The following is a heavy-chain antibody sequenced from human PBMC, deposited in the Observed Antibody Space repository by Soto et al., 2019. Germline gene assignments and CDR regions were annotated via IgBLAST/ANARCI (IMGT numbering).Heavy chain of an antibody. CDR2: IYHNGRT. CDR3: ARLGAMAPEYYFDY. CDR1: GYSGSSGYY. D-gene: IGHD1-26*01. J-gene: IGHJ4*02. Sequence: LSLTCAVSGYSGSSGYYWGWIRQPPGKGLEWIASIYHNGRTYSKPSLKSRVTISVDTSKNQISLTLSSVTAADTAVYFCARLGAMAPEYYFDYWGQGTLVTVSS. V-gene: IGHV4-38-2*01.